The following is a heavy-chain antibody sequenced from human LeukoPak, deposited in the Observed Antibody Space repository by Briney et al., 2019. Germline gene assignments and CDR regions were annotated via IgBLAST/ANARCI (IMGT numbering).Heavy chain of an antibody. J-gene: IGHJ4*02. D-gene: IGHD6-19*01. CDR3: ARVAAVAGGQIDY. CDR1: GYTFTGYY. Sequence: ASVKVSCKASGYTFTGYYMHWVRQAPGQGLEWMGRINPNSGGTNYAQKFQGRVTMSRDTSISTAYMELSRLRSDDTAVYYCARVAAVAGGQIDYWGQGTLVTVSS. V-gene: IGHV1-2*06. CDR2: INPNSGGT.